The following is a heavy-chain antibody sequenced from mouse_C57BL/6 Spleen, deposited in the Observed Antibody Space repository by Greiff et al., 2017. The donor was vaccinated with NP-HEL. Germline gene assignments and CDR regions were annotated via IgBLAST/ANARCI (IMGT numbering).Heavy chain of an antibody. CDR3: APLSYSNPFAY. Sequence: QVQLKESGAELARPGASVKLSCKASGYTFTSYGISWVKQRPGQGLEWIGEIYPRSGNTYYNEKFKGKATLTADKSSSTAYMELRSLTSEASAVYFCAPLSYSNPFAYWGQGTLVTVSA. V-gene: IGHV1-81*01. D-gene: IGHD2-5*01. CDR2: IYPRSGNT. J-gene: IGHJ3*01. CDR1: GYTFTSYG.